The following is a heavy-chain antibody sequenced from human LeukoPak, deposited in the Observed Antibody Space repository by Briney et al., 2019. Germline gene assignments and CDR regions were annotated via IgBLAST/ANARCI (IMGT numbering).Heavy chain of an antibody. J-gene: IGHJ4*02. CDR2: LNPNSGGT. Sequence: GASVKVSCKASGYTFTGYYLHWVRLAPGRGLEWMGWLNPNSGGTNYAQDFQGRVTMTRDTSISTAYMELSRLTSDDTAVYYCARGDSYGDLDYWGQGTLVTVSS. CDR3: ARGDSYGDLDY. V-gene: IGHV1-2*02. D-gene: IGHD4-17*01. CDR1: GYTFTGYY.